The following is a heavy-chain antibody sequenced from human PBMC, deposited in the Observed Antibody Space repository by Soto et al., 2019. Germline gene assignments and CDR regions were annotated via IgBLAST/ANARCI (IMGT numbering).Heavy chain of an antibody. CDR1: GFTFSSYA. Sequence: PGGSLRLSCAASGFTFSSYAMSWVRQAPGKGLEWVSAIIGSGGNTYHVDSVRGRFTISRDNSKNTLSLQMNSLRAEDTAVYYCAKHIEQYYHYYYIDVWGKGTTVTVSS. CDR2: IIGSGGNT. CDR3: AKHIEQYYHYYYIDV. J-gene: IGHJ6*03. V-gene: IGHV3-23*01.